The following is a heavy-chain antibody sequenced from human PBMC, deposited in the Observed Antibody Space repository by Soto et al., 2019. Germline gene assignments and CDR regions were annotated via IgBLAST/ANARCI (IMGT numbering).Heavy chain of an antibody. Sequence: QVQLVESGGGVVQPGRSLRLSCAASGFTFSSYAMHWVRQAPGKRLEWVAVISYDGSNKYYADSVKGRFTISRDNSKNTLYLQMNSLRAEDTAVYYCARGVGFGGNFDYWGQGTLVTVSS. CDR1: GFTFSSYA. D-gene: IGHD3-10*01. CDR3: ARGVGFGGNFDY. J-gene: IGHJ4*02. V-gene: IGHV3-30-3*01. CDR2: ISYDGSNK.